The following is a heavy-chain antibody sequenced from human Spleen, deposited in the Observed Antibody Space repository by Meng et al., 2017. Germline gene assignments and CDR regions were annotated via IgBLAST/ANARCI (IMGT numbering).Heavy chain of an antibody. CDR1: GYTFTGYY. CDR3: ARDPYMYYYDSSGYRYYYGMDV. D-gene: IGHD3-22*01. V-gene: IGHV1-2*02. CDR2: INPNSGGT. J-gene: IGHJ6*01. Sequence: ASVKVSCKASGYTFTGYYMHWVRQAPGQGLEWMGWINPNSGGTNYAQKFQGRVTMTRDTSISTAYMELSRLRSDDTAVYYCARDPYMYYYDSSGYRYYYGMDVWGQGTTVTVSS.